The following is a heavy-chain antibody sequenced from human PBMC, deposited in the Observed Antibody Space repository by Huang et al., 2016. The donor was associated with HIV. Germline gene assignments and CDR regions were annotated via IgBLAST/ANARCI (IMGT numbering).Heavy chain of an antibody. V-gene: IGHV3-30*02. CDR3: TKDWN. CDR2: IPYYGINK. Sequence: QVQLVESGGGVVQPGGSLRLSCAAYGFSFSNYGMHWVRQAPGKGLELVSNIPYYGINKYYADSVKGRFSISSDISKNTLYLQMNSLRTDDTAVYYCTKDWNWGQGALVTVSS. CDR1: GFSFSNYG. J-gene: IGHJ4*02. D-gene: IGHD3-3*01.